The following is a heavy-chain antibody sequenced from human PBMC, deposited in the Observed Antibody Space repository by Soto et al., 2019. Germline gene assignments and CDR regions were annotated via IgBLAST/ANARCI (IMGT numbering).Heavy chain of an antibody. D-gene: IGHD3-9*01. J-gene: IGHJ3*02. CDR1: GGTVSSYT. Sequence: QVRLVQSGAEVKKPGSSVKVSCKASGGTVSSYTFTWVRQAPGQGLEWMGGIIPMFGIVNYAQKFQGRVTITADESTSIAYLAVFSLSSEDTAIYYCAIHYDIFSAYCIWGQGKMVTVSS. V-gene: IGHV1-69*01. CDR2: IIPMFGIV. CDR3: AIHYDIFSAYCI.